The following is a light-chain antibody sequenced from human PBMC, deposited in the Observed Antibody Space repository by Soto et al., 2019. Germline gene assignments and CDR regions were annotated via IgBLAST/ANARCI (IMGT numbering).Light chain of an antibody. J-gene: IGLJ1*01. CDR1: SSDVGGYNF. CDR3: SSYTTSYTQV. CDR2: DVS. V-gene: IGLV2-14*03. Sequence: QSVLTQPASVSGSPGQSITISCTGTSSDVGGYNFVSWYQQHPGKAPKLMIYDVSSRPSGVSNRFSGSKSGNTASLTVSGLQAEDEADYYCSSYTTSYTQVFGTGTRSPS.